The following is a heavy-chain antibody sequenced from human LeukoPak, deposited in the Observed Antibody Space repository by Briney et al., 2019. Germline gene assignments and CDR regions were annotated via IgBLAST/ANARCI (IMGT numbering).Heavy chain of an antibody. V-gene: IGHV4-4*07. Sequence: PSGTLSLTCRVSGGSISDYYRTWIRQPPGKGLEWIGGIYSSGSTNYNPSLRNRVTMSVDTTKNKFSLKLTSVIDADTGVYYCARGRQLPTGWLDPWGQGTLVSVSS. CDR1: GGSISDYY. D-gene: IGHD6-13*01. J-gene: IGHJ5*02. CDR2: IYSSGST. CDR3: ARGRQLPTGWLDP.